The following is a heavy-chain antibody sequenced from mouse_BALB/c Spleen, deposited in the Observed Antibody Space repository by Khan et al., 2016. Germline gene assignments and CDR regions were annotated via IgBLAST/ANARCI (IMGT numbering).Heavy chain of an antibody. J-gene: IGHJ3*01. CDR2: INSNDGYT. CDR3: TRGGLPRFAY. CDR1: GFTFSSFG. Sequence: EVELVESGGGSVQPGGSLKLSCTASGFTFSSFGMCWIRQTPDKRLELVATINSNDGYTYYPDNMKGRFTISRDNAKNTLYLQISSLKSEDTAMYYCTRGGLPRFAYWGQGTLVTVSA. V-gene: IGHV5-6-3*01. D-gene: IGHD2-1*01.